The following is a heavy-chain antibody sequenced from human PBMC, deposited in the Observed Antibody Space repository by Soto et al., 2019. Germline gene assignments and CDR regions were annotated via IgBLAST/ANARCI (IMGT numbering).Heavy chain of an antibody. Sequence: EVQLVESGGGLVKPGGSLRLSCAASGFTFSSYSMNWVRQAPGKGLEWVSSISSSSSYIYYADSVKGRFTISRDNAKNSLYLQMNSLRAEDTAVYYCARDPRMWGAFDIWGQGTMVTVSS. V-gene: IGHV3-21*01. D-gene: IGHD1-26*01. J-gene: IGHJ3*02. CDR1: GFTFSSYS. CDR3: ARDPRMWGAFDI. CDR2: ISSSSSYI.